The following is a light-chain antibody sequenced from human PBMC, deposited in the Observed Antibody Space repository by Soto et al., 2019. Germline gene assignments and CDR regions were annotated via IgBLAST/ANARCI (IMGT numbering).Light chain of an antibody. V-gene: IGLV2-14*01. CDR1: SGDVGHYNY. Sequence: QSVLTQPASVSGSPGQSITISCTGSSGDVGHYNYVSWYQQHPGKAPQLMIYEVSNRPSGVSNRFSGSKSGNTASLIISGLQAEDEADYYCTSYTTSRIWVFGGGTKVTVL. J-gene: IGLJ3*02. CDR3: TSYTTSRIWV. CDR2: EVS.